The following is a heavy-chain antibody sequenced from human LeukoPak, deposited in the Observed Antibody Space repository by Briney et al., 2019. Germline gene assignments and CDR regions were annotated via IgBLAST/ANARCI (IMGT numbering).Heavy chain of an antibody. CDR3: AKDSYYYDSSGYYLYYFDY. D-gene: IGHD3-22*01. CDR2: VSGTGATT. J-gene: IGHJ4*02. V-gene: IGHV3-23*01. CDR1: GFSFSSYG. Sequence: PGGSLRLSCAASGFSFSSYGMSWVRQTPGKGLEWVSAVSGTGATTYYADSVKGRFTISRDHSKNTLYLQMNSLRAEDTAVYYCAKDSYYYDSSGYYLYYFDYWGQGTLVTVSS.